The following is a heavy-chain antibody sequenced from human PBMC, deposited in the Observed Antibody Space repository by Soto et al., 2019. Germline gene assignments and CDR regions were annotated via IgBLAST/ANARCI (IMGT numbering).Heavy chain of an antibody. CDR2: FYWDDDK. CDR1: GFSLITSGAG. CDR3: AHKGGRGAGMDV. Sequence: QITLKESGPTLVKPTQTLTLTCTFSGFSLITSGAGVGWIRQPPGKALEWLALFYWDDDKRYNSSLKSRVTITKDTSTNEVVLTLTNVDPLDTGTYYCAHKGGRGAGMDVWGQGTTVTVSS. V-gene: IGHV2-5*02. J-gene: IGHJ6*02. D-gene: IGHD2-15*01.